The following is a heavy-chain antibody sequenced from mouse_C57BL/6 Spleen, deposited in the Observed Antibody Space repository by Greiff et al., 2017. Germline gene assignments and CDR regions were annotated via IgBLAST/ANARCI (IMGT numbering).Heavy chain of an antibody. V-gene: IGHV1-54*01. CDR2: INPGSGGT. D-gene: IGHD4-1*01. CDR3: ATGTSTPDY. J-gene: IGHJ4*01. Sequence: QVQLKESGAELVRPGTSVKVSCKASGYAFTNYLIEWVKQRPGQGLEWIGVINPGSGGTNYNEKFKGKATLTADKSSSTAYMQLSSLTSEDSAVYFCATGTSTPDYWGQGTSVTVSS. CDR1: GYAFTNYL.